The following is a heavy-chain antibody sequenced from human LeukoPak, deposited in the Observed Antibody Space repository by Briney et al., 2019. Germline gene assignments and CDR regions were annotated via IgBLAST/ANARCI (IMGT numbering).Heavy chain of an antibody. CDR2: INPNSGGT. J-gene: IGHJ4*02. CDR1: GYTFTSYY. V-gene: IGHV1-2*02. Sequence: ASVKVSCKASGYTFTSYYMHWVRQAPGQGLEWMGWINPNSGGTNYAQKFQGRVTMTRDTSISTAYMELSRLRSDDTAVYYCARPSHYYDSSGYFDYWGQGTLVTVSS. CDR3: ARPSHYYDSSGYFDY. D-gene: IGHD3-22*01.